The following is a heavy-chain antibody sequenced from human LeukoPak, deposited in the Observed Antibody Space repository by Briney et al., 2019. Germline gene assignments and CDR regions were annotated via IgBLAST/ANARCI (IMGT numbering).Heavy chain of an antibody. CDR2: ISYDGSNK. D-gene: IGHD3-16*02. V-gene: IGHV3-30*18. Sequence: GGSLRLSCAASGFTFSSYGMHWVRQAPGKGLEWVAVISYDGSNKYYADSVKGRFTISRDNSKNTLYLQMNSLRAEDTAVYYCAKDSLRLGELSPLGYWGQGTLVTVSS. CDR1: GFTFSSYG. J-gene: IGHJ4*02. CDR3: AKDSLRLGELSPLGY.